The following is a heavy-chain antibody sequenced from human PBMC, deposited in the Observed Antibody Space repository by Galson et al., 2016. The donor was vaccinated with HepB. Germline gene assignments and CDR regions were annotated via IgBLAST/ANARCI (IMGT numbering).Heavy chain of an antibody. Sequence: SLRLSCAASGFTFMRDVMSWVRQAPGKGLEWVSAINDYGGSTYYADSVKGRFTISRENSKNTLYLQMNSLRAEDTAVYYCAKDVAVAGHGEYFDYWGQGTLVTVSS. CDR3: AKDVAVAGHGEYFDY. J-gene: IGHJ4*02. D-gene: IGHD6-19*01. CDR2: INDYGGST. V-gene: IGHV3-23*01. CDR1: GFTFMRDV.